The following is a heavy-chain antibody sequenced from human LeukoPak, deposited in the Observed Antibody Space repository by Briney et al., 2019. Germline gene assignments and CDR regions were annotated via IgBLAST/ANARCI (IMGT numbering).Heavy chain of an antibody. D-gene: IGHD2-15*01. CDR2: TNPHTGGT. J-gene: IGHJ4*02. Sequence: GASVKVSCKASGYTFTAYYMHWVRQAPGQGLEWVGWTNPHTGGTNYAQKFQGRVTMTRDTSISTAYMELSRLRSDDTAVYYCARPYCSGGSCHDFFDYWGQGTLVTVSS. CDR3: ARPYCSGGSCHDFFDY. CDR1: GYTFTAYY. V-gene: IGHV1-2*02.